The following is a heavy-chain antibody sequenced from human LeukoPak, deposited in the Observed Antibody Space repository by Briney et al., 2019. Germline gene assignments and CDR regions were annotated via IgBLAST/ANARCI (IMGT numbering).Heavy chain of an antibody. Sequence: ASVKVSCKASGYTFTSYGISWVRQAPGQGLEWMGWIRAYNGNTNHAQKLQGRVTMTTDTSTSTAYIELRSLRSDDTAVYYCAREPNENSSSSDFDYWGQGTLVTVSS. CDR2: IRAYNGNT. J-gene: IGHJ4*02. D-gene: IGHD6-6*01. CDR3: AREPNENSSSSDFDY. CDR1: GYTFTSYG. V-gene: IGHV1-18*01.